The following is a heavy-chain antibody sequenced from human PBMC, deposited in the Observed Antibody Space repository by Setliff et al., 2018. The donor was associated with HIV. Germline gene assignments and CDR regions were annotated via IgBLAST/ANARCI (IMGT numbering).Heavy chain of an antibody. J-gene: IGHJ6*03. D-gene: IGHD3-22*01. Sequence: GASVKVSCKPSGYTFTNYDINWVRQAAGQGLEWMGWMNPDSRNTGYAQRFEGSVTMTWDTSISTAYMELNNVKLEDTAVYYCARARTDYYDRRRRSHYYIDVWARGATVTVSS. CDR3: ARARTDYYDRRRRSHYYIDV. CDR2: MNPDSRNT. CDR1: GYTFTNYD. V-gene: IGHV1-8*02.